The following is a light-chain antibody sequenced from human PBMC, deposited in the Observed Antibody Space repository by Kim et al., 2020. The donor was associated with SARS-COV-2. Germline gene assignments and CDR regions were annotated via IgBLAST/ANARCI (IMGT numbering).Light chain of an antibody. V-gene: IGLV2-8*01. J-gene: IGLJ1*01. CDR3: SSYAGSVV. CDR2: AVT. CDR1: SSDVGAYNY. Sequence: SPGRSVTISCTGTSSDVGAYNYVSWYQQHPGKAPKLMIYAVTQRPSGVPDRFSGSKSGNTASLTVSGLQAEDEADYYCSSYAGSVVFGTGTKVTVL.